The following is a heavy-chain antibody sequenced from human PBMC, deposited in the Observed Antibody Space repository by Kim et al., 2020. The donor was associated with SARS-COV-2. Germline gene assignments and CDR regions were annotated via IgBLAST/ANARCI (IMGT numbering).Heavy chain of an antibody. CDR3: TRDLDWLLFDY. J-gene: IGHJ4*02. Sequence: TIYAGSVKGRVTHSRDDAKNTLYLRMNSLRVEDTAVYYCTRDLDWLLFDYWGQGTLVTVSS. CDR2: T. V-gene: IGHV3-74*01. D-gene: IGHD3-3*01.